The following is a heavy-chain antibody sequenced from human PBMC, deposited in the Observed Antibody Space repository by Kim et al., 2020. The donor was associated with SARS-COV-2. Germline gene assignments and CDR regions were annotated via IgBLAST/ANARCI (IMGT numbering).Heavy chain of an antibody. CDR3: AKDKTYYYDSSGYYSYFDY. V-gene: IGHV3-43*01. D-gene: IGHD3-22*01. Sequence: GRFTISRDNSRNSLYLQMNSLRTEDTALYYCAKDKTYYYDSSGYYSYFDYWGQGTLVTISS. J-gene: IGHJ4*02.